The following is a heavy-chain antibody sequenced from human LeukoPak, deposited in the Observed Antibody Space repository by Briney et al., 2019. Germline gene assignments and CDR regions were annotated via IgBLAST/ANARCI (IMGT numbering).Heavy chain of an antibody. V-gene: IGHV1-18*01. CDR3: VRDGHRLYDYYYYYMDV. Sequence: RASVKVSCKASGYTFTSYGISWVREARGQRLEWMGWISAYNGHTNYTQKLQGRVTMTTDTSTSTAYMELRSLRSDDTAVYFCVRDGHRLYDYYYYYMDVWGKGTTVTVSS. D-gene: IGHD2-2*02. J-gene: IGHJ6*03. CDR1: GYTFTSYG. CDR2: ISAYNGHT.